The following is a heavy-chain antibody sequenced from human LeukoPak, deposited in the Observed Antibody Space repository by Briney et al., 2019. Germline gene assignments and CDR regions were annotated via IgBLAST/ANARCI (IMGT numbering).Heavy chain of an antibody. CDR1: GGTFSSYA. CDR3: ARGLPRIAADLDY. D-gene: IGHD6-13*01. CDR2: IIPIPGIA. Sequence: EASVKVSCKASGGTFSSYAISWVRQAPGQGLEWMGRIIPIPGIANYAQKFQGRVTITADKSTSTAYMELSSLRSEDTAVYYCARGLPRIAADLDYWGQGTLVTVSS. J-gene: IGHJ4*02. V-gene: IGHV1-69*04.